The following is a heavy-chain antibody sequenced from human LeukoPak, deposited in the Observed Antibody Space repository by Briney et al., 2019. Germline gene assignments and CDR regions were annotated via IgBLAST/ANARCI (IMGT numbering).Heavy chain of an antibody. D-gene: IGHD6-19*01. CDR3: ARSIAVAGTRWFDP. V-gene: IGHV3-48*02. Sequence: GGSLRLSCAASGFTFSSYSMNWVRQAPGKGLEWVSYISSSSTIYYADSVKGRFTISRDNAKNSLYLQMNSLRDEDTAVYYCARSIAVAGTRWFDPWGQGTLVTVSS. CDR1: GFTFSSYS. J-gene: IGHJ5*02. CDR2: ISSSSTI.